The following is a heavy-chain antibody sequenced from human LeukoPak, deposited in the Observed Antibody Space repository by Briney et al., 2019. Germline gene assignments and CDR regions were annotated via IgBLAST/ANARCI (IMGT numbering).Heavy chain of an antibody. J-gene: IGHJ6*03. CDR3: ARARDETRIWPKSRYDYYHYMDV. D-gene: IGHD5-24*01. V-gene: IGHV1-3*02. CDR2: NNAGNGNR. Sequence: ASVKVSCKASGYTFTSYTKHWVRQAPGQRLEWMIWNNAGNGNRKYSQEFQDRVTITRDTSASTAYMELSSLRSEDMAVYYCARARDETRIWPKSRYDYYHYMDVWGKGTTVTVSS. CDR1: GYTFTSYT.